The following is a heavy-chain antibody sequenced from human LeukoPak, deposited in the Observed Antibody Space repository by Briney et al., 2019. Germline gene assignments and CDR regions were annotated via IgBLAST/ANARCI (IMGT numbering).Heavy chain of an antibody. J-gene: IGHJ6*03. CDR3: AKDLRHYYYYMDV. V-gene: IGHV3-23*01. Sequence: PGGSLRLSCAASGFTFVSYAMSWVRQAPGKGLEWVSSISGSVGSTYYADSVKGRFTISRDNSKNTLYLQVHSLRAEDTALYYCAKDLRHYYYYMDVWGKGTTVTVSS. CDR2: ISGSVGST. CDR1: GFTFVSYA.